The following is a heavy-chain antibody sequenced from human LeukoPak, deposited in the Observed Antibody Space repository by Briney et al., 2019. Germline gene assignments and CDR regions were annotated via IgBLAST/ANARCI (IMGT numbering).Heavy chain of an antibody. V-gene: IGHV3-23*01. Sequence: PGGSLRLSCAASGFTFSSYAMSWVRQAPGKGLEWVSSIGGSGGSTYYADSVKGRFTISRDNSKNTNLQMNSLRVEDTAVYYCAKAMEGVVVTAVLDYWGQGTLVTVSS. CDR1: GFTFSSYA. D-gene: IGHD2-21*02. J-gene: IGHJ4*02. CDR2: IGGSGGST. CDR3: AKAMEGVVVTAVLDY.